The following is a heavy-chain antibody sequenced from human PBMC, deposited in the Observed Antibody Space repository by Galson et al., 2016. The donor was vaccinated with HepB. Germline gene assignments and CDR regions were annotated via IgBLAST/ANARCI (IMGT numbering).Heavy chain of an antibody. V-gene: IGHV3-48*02. Sequence: SLRLSCAASGFTFSSYALNWVRQAPGKGLEWVSYIGSRSSPIHYADSVKGRFTISGDNAKNSLYLQMNSLRDEDTAVYYCARVDEGYYYLIDYWGQGTLVTVSS. D-gene: IGHD3-22*01. CDR2: IGSRSSPI. J-gene: IGHJ4*02. CDR3: ARVDEGYYYLIDY. CDR1: GFTFSSYA.